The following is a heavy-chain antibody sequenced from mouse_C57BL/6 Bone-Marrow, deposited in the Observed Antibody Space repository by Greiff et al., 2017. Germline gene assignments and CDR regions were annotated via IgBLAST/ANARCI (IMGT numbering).Heavy chain of an antibody. Sequence: EVQLVESGGGLVKPGGSLKLSCAASGFTFSSYAMSWVRQTPEKRLEWVATISDGGSYTYYPDNVKGRFTISRDNAKNNLYLQMSHLKSEDTAMYYCARDGVIYYYGSSLAWFAYWGQGTLVTVSA. V-gene: IGHV5-4*01. J-gene: IGHJ3*01. CDR2: ISDGGSYT. CDR1: GFTFSSYA. CDR3: ARDGVIYYYGSSLAWFAY. D-gene: IGHD1-1*01.